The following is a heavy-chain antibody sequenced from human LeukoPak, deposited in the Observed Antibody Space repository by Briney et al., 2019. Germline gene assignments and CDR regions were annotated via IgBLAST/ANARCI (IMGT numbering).Heavy chain of an antibody. CDR2: ISGSGGST. CDR3: ARKRGVGNYYMDV. Sequence: GGSLRLSCAASGFTFSSYAMSWVRQAPGKGLEWVSAISGSGGSTYYADSVKGRFTISRDNSKNTLYLQMNSLRAEDTAVYYCARKRGVGNYYMDVWGKGTTVTVSS. D-gene: IGHD3-10*01. J-gene: IGHJ6*03. CDR1: GFTFSSYA. V-gene: IGHV3-23*01.